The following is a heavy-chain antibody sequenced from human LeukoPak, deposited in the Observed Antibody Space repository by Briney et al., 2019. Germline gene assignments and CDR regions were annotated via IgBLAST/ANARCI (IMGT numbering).Heavy chain of an antibody. J-gene: IGHJ6*03. CDR2: IYYSGST. CDR3: ARATPGYSYGYYYYYYYMDV. V-gene: IGHV4-59*11. Sequence: SETLSLTCTVSGGSISSHDWSWIRQPPGKGLEWIGYIYYSGSTNYNSSLKSRVTISVDTSKNQFSLKLSSVTAADTAVYYCARATPGYSYGYYYYYYYMDVWGKGTTVTVSS. D-gene: IGHD5-18*01. CDR1: GGSISSHD.